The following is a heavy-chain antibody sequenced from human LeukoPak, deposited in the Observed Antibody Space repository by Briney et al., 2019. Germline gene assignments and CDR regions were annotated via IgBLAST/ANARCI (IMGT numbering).Heavy chain of an antibody. Sequence: GGSLRLSCSASGFIFNSYSINWVRQAPGKGLEWVSSISSRSTYIYYADSVKGRFPVSRDNAKHSLSLQMNSLRVEDTAVYYCARIVSGNRGGYNMDYWGQGTLVTVSS. CDR2: ISSRSTYI. CDR3: ARIVSGNRGGYNMDY. V-gene: IGHV3-21*01. CDR1: GFIFNSYS. D-gene: IGHD5-24*01. J-gene: IGHJ4*02.